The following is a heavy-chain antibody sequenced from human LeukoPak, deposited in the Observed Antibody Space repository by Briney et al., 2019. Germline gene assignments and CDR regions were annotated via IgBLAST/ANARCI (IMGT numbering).Heavy chain of an antibody. CDR2: ISNGNT. D-gene: IGHD2-21*02. J-gene: IGHJ5*02. V-gene: IGHV3-23*01. Sequence: GGSLRLSCAASGFPFTNHARSGVRHPQGRGREWVPAISNGNTYYADSVRGRFTISRDDSKNMVYLQMNSLRDEDTALYYCVREAGYCASVCLKSNWFDPWGQGTLVTVSS. CDR3: VREAGYCASVCLKSNWFDP. CDR1: GFPFTNHA.